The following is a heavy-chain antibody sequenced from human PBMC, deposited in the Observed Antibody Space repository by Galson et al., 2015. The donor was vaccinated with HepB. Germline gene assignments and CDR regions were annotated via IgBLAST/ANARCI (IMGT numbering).Heavy chain of an antibody. CDR2: IIPIFGTA. J-gene: IGHJ4*02. CDR3: ARDPDYGGNSGFDY. Sequence: SVKVSCKASGGTFSSYAISWVRQAPGQGLEWMGGIIPIFGTANYAQKFQGRVTITADEPTSTAYMELSSLRSEDTAVYYCARDPDYGGNSGFDYWGQGTLVTVSS. D-gene: IGHD4-23*01. CDR1: GGTFSSYA. V-gene: IGHV1-69*13.